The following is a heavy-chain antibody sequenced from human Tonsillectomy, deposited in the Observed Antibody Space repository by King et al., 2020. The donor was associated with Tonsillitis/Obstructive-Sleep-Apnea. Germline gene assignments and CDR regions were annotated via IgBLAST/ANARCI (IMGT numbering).Heavy chain of an antibody. D-gene: IGHD3-22*01. CDR2: ISAHNGNT. J-gene: IGHJ4*02. Sequence: QLVQSGAEVKKPGASVKVSCKASGYTFPNYGISWVRQAPGQGLEWMGWISAHNGNTNYAQKLQGRVTMTTDTSTSTAYMELRSLRSDDTAVYYCARDSLSHYYDSSDYYPFNYWGQATLVTVSS. CDR3: ARDSLSHYYDSSDYYPFNY. V-gene: IGHV1-18*01. CDR1: GYTFPNYG.